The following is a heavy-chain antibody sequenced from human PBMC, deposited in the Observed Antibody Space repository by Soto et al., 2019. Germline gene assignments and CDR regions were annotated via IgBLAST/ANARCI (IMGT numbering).Heavy chain of an antibody. J-gene: IGHJ6*02. D-gene: IGHD3-16*01. CDR3: ARDGAVPYGMDV. CDR2: IYNSGPT. Sequence: QVQLQESGPGLVKPSQTLSLTCTVSGASISSGGYYWSWIRQLPGKGLEWIGYIYNSGPTYYNPPFKSRGSISVDTSKNQFSLKVTSATAADTAVYYCARDGAVPYGMDVWGHGTTVNVSS. CDR1: GASISSGGYY. V-gene: IGHV4-31*03.